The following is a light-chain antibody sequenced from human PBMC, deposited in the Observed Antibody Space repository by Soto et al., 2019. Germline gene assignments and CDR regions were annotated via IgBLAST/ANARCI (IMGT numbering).Light chain of an antibody. Sequence: QSALTQPASVSGSPGQSITISCTGTSSEDGGYNYVSWYQQHPGKAPKVMIYEVSKRPSGVSNRFSGSKSGNTASLTISGLQAEDEADDYCSSVTSSGTRVFGTGTKLTVL. CDR2: EVS. CDR1: SSEDGGYNY. CDR3: SSVTSSGTRV. V-gene: IGLV2-14*01. J-gene: IGLJ1*01.